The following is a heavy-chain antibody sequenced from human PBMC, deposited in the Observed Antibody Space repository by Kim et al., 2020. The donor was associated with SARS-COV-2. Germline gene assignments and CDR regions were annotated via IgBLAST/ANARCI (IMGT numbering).Heavy chain of an antibody. V-gene: IGHV3-48*02. J-gene: IGHJ4*02. CDR2: SSTL. CDR3: ARDRLLDY. Sequence: SSTLYYADSVKGRFTISRDNAKNSLYLQMNSLRDEDTAVYYCARDRLLDYWGQGTLVTVSS.